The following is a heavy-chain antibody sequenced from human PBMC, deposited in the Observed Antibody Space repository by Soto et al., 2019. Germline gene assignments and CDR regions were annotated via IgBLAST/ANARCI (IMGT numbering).Heavy chain of an antibody. Sequence: GASVKVSCKASGYTFTSYYIHWVRQAPGQGLEWMGIINPSGGSTSYAQKFQGRVTMTRDTSTSTVYMELSSLRSEDTAVYYCARDSSGITIFGVGPYFDYWGQGTLVTVSS. J-gene: IGHJ4*02. CDR2: INPSGGST. CDR3: ARDSSGITIFGVGPYFDY. D-gene: IGHD3-3*01. CDR1: GYTFTSYY. V-gene: IGHV1-46*01.